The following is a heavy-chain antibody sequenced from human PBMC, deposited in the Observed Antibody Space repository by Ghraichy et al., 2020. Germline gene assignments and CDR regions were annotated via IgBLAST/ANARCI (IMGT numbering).Heavy chain of an antibody. J-gene: IGHJ6*03. V-gene: IGHV4-59*01. CDR3: ARASRGRRSGYDWGLGYYYYMDV. Sequence: SETLSLTCSVSGGSISSYYWSRIRQPPGKGLEWIGYIYYSGSTNYNPSLKSRVTISVDTSKNQFSLKLSSVTAADTAVYYCARASRGRRSGYDWGLGYYYYMDVWGKGTTVTVSS. CDR2: IYYSGST. D-gene: IGHD5-12*01. CDR1: GGSISSYY.